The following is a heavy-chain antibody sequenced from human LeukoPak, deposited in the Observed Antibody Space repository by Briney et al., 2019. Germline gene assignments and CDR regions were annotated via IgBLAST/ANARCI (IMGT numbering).Heavy chain of an antibody. Sequence: GGSLTLSCAASGFTFSSYSMNWVRQAPGKGLEWVSSISSSSSYIYYADSVKGRFTISRDNAKNSLYLQMNSLRAEDTAVYYCVTDYYHSSFLYYWGQGTRVPLFS. CDR1: GFTFSSYS. CDR2: ISSSSSYI. V-gene: IGHV3-21*01. CDR3: VTDYYHSSFLYY. J-gene: IGHJ4*02. D-gene: IGHD3-22*01.